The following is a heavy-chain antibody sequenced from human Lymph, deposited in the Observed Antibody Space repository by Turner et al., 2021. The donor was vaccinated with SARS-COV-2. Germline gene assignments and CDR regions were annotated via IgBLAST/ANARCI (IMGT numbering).Heavy chain of an antibody. CDR1: GFTFSSYS. CDR2: ISSRGSYI. V-gene: IGHV3-21*01. D-gene: IGHD3-10*01. CDR3: AREKLGELFDY. J-gene: IGHJ4*02. Sequence: EVQLVESGGGLVEPGGSLRLSCSASGFTFSSYSMNWVRQAPGKGLEWVSSISSRGSYIDYADSVKGRFTISRDNAKNSLYLQMNSLRADDTAVYYCAREKLGELFDYWGQGTLVTVSS.